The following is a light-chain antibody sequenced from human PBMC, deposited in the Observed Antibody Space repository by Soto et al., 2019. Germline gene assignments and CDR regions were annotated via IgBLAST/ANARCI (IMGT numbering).Light chain of an antibody. CDR2: GAS. V-gene: IGKV3-15*01. CDR1: QSISDK. Sequence: EIVMTQSPVTLSVSPGERVTLSCRASQSISDKSAWYQQKPGQAPRLLMFGASTRATGIPARFSGSGSGTDFTLTITGLQSEDFAVYYCQQSYKTPHTFGQGTKLETK. CDR3: QQSYKTPHT. J-gene: IGKJ2*01.